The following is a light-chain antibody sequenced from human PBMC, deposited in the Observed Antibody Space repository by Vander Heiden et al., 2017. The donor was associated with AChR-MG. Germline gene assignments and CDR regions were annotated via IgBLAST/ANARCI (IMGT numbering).Light chain of an antibody. Sequence: MTQPPVTLSVSPGETATLTCRASESVTSGLAWYQQKGGQAPRLLIYGASRRATGIPPRFSGSGSETEFTLTISSVQSEDFAVYHCQQYKRWPLTFGGGTKVDIK. CDR3: QQYKRWPLT. CDR1: ESVTSG. V-gene: IGKV3-15*01. CDR2: GAS. J-gene: IGKJ4*01.